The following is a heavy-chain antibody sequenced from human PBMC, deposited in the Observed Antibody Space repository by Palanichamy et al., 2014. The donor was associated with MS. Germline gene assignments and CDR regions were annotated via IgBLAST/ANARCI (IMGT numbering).Heavy chain of an antibody. D-gene: IGHD3-22*01. V-gene: IGHV4-39*01. CDR2: IYYSGSA. Sequence: QLQLQESGPGLVKPSETLSLTCTVSGGSISSSSYVLGLDPPAPRKGLEWIGSIYYSGSAYYDPSLKSRVTISVDTSKNQFSLKLSSVTAADTAVYYCARHGGLDSSGYSYEYYFDYWGQGTLVTVSS. CDR1: GGSISSSSYV. J-gene: IGHJ4*02. CDR3: ARHGGLDSSGYSYEYYFDY.